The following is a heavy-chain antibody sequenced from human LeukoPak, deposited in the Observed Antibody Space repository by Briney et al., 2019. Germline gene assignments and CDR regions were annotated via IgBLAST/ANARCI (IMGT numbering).Heavy chain of an antibody. D-gene: IGHD3-22*01. V-gene: IGHV1-2*06. CDR2: INPNRGGT. CDR3: AKDRMYYHDSGGYPDAFDI. Sequence: ASVKVSCKASGYTFTGYYMHWVRQAPGQGPEWMGRINPNRGGTNYAQKFQGRVTMTRDTSINTAYMELSGLRSDDTAVYYCAKDRMYYHDSGGYPDAFDIWGQGTLVIVSS. CDR1: GYTFTGYY. J-gene: IGHJ3*02.